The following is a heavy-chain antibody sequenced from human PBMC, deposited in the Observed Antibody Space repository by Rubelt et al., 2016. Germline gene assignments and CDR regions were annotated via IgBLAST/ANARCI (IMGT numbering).Heavy chain of an antibody. CDR3: ARVGRGITDYFDY. CDR2: IYTSGSP. Sequence: QVQLQQWGAGLVKPSETLSLTCTVSGGSISSYYWSWIRQPAGKGLEWIGRIYTSGSPNYNPSLKSRGTMSVDTSKNQFSRKRSSVTAADTAVYDCARVGRGITDYFDYWGQGTLVTVSS. V-gene: IGHV4-4*07. D-gene: IGHD1-26*01. J-gene: IGHJ4*02. CDR1: GGSISSYY.